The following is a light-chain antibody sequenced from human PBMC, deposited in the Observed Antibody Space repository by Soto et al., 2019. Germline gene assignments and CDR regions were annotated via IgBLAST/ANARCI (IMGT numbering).Light chain of an antibody. J-gene: IGKJ2*01. CDR3: QQYSSSSLT. CDR1: QSISRW. Sequence: DIQMTQSPSTLSASVGDRVTITCRASQSISRWLAWNQQKPGTAPNLLIYDASTLGRGVPSRISGSGSGTEFTLTISSLQPDDSATYYCQQYSSSSLTFGQGTKLEIK. CDR2: DAS. V-gene: IGKV1-5*01.